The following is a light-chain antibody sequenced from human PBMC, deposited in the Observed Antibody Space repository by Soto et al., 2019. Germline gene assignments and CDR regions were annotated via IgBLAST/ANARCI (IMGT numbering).Light chain of an antibody. CDR1: NSDVGIYDF. CDR2: EVS. J-gene: IGLJ1*01. CDR3: ISYTSDDVRYV. Sequence: QSALTQPASVSGTPGQSITISCTGSNSDVGIYDFVSWYQHHPGRAPKLIVSEVSHRPSGVSNRFSGSKSGKTASLTISGLQSEDEADYYCISYTSDDVRYVFGTGTKVTVL. V-gene: IGLV2-14*01.